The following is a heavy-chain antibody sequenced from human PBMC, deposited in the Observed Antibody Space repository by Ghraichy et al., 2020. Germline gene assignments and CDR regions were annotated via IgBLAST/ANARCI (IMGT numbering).Heavy chain of an antibody. CDR3: ARGSGYDWGGVFDY. CDR1: GGSFSGYY. J-gene: IGHJ4*02. CDR2: INHSGST. V-gene: IGHV4-34*01. D-gene: IGHD5-12*01. Sequence: SETLSLTCAVYGGSFSGYYWSWIRQPPGKGLEWIGEINHSGSTNYNPSLKSRVTISVDTSKNQFSLKLSSVTAADTAVYYCARGSGYDWGGVFDYWGQGTLVTVSS.